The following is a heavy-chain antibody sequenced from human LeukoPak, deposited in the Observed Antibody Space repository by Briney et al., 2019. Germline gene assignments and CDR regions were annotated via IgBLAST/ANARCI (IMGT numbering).Heavy chain of an antibody. D-gene: IGHD3-10*01. J-gene: IGHJ4*02. Sequence: GGSLRLSCAASGFTFSSYGMHWVRQAPGKGLEWVAVISYDGSNKYYADSVKGRFTISRDNSKNTLYLQMNNLRAEDTAVYYCARERSGADGWGYGSGSYGGFDYWGQGTLVTVSS. CDR1: GFTFSSYG. V-gene: IGHV3-30*12. CDR2: ISYDGSNK. CDR3: ARERSGADGWGYGSGSYGGFDY.